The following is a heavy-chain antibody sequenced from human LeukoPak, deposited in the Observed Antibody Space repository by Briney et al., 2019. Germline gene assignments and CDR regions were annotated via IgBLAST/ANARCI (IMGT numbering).Heavy chain of an antibody. CDR3: ARAAAGTGRYFDY. V-gene: IGHV3-21*01. Sequence: GGSLRLSCAASGFTFSSYAMSWVRQPPGKGLEWVSSISSSSSYIYYADSVKGRFTISRDNAKNSLYLQMNSLRAEDTAVYYCARAAAGTGRYFDYWGQGTLVTVSS. J-gene: IGHJ4*02. D-gene: IGHD6-13*01. CDR2: ISSSSSYI. CDR1: GFTFSSYA.